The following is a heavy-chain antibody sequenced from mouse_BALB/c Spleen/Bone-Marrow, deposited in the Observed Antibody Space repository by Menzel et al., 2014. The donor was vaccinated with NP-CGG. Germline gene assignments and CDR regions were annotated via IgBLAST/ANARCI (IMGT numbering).Heavy chain of an antibody. V-gene: IGHV7-1*02. J-gene: IGHJ2*01. CDR2: SRSKPNDYTT. Sequence: EVKLMESGGGLVQTGGSLRPSCATSGFTFSDIYMEWVRQPPGKRLEWIATSRSKPNDYTTEYSASVKGRFFVSRDTSQSILYLQMNALRAEDTAIYYCARDGGYGRDNWGQGTTLTVSS. D-gene: IGHD1-1*02. CDR1: GFTFSDIY. CDR3: ARDGGYGRDN.